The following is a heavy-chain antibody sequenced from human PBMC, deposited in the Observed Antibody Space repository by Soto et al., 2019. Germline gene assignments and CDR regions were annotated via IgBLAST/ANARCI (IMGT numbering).Heavy chain of an antibody. CDR1: GFTFSSYA. J-gene: IGHJ4*02. D-gene: IGHD3-10*01. V-gene: IGHV3-23*01. Sequence: EVQLLESGGGLVQPGGSLRLSCAASGFTFSSYAMSWVRQAPGKGLEWVSTTSGSGGSTYYADSVKGRFTISRDNSKNPVYLQMNSLRAEDMAVYYCAKEGGYGSGSYYSDDWGQGTLVTVSS. CDR2: TSGSGGST. CDR3: AKEGGYGSGSYYSDD.